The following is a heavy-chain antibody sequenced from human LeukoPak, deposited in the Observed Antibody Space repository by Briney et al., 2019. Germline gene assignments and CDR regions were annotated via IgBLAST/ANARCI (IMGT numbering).Heavy chain of an antibody. CDR1: GGSFSGYY. D-gene: IGHD6-13*01. V-gene: IGHV4-34*01. CDR3: ASRRSGPIAAAGTRLDP. J-gene: IGHJ5*02. CDR2: IYHSGST. Sequence: SETLSRTCAVYGGSFSGYYWSWIRQPPGKGLEWIGEIYHSGSTNYNPSLKSRVTISVDKSKNQFSLKLSSVTAADTAVYYCASRRSGPIAAAGTRLDPWGQGTLVTVSS.